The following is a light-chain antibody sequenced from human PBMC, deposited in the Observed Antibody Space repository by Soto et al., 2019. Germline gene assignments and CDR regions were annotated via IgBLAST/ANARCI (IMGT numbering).Light chain of an antibody. J-gene: IGKJ3*01. CDR1: QGISNY. V-gene: IGKV1-27*01. CDR2: AAS. Sequence: DIQMTQSPSSLSASVGDRVTITCRASQGISNYLGWYQQKPGKVPKLLIYAASTLQSGVSSRFSGSGSGTDFTLTISGLQPEDVATYYCQKYNSAPRSFGPGTKVDIK. CDR3: QKYNSAPRS.